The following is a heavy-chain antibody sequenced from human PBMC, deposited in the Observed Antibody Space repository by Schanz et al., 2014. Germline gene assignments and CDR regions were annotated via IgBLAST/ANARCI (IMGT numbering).Heavy chain of an antibody. J-gene: IGHJ6*03. Sequence: EVHLLESGGGLVQPGGSLRLSCSASGFTFSTYAMSWVRQASGKGLEWVSAISGSGASTYYADSVKGRFTISRDNSKNTLYLQMNSLRAEDTAVYYCARDHQWLARYYMDVWGQGTTVTVSS. V-gene: IGHV3-23*01. CDR3: ARDHQWLARYYMDV. CDR1: GFTFSTYA. D-gene: IGHD6-19*01. CDR2: ISGSGAST.